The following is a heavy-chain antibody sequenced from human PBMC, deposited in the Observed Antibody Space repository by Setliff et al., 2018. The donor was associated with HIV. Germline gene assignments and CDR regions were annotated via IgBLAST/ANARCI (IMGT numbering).Heavy chain of an antibody. V-gene: IGHV4-39*07. CDR3: ARDHNSGTLHAFDL. D-gene: IGHD1-26*01. Sequence: SETLSLTCTVSGGSISSTDYYWAWIRQPPGKGLEWIGSIYYTGNSYYNPSLKSRVTISLDTSKKHFSLDLYSVTAADTAVYYCARDHNSGTLHAFDLWGQGTKVTVSS. J-gene: IGHJ3*01. CDR1: GGSISSTDYY. CDR2: IYYTGNS.